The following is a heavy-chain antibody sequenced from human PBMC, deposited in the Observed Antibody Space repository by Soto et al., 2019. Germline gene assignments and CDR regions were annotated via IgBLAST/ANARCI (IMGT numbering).Heavy chain of an antibody. Sequence: ASVKVSCKASGYTFTNYGFSWVRQAPGQGLEWMGWISAYNGNTKYAQKLQGRVTMTTDTSTSTAYMELRSLRSDDTAVYYCARDLGVGMEYYWSQGTPVTVSS. CDR2: ISAYNGNT. CDR1: GYTFTNYG. D-gene: IGHD3-10*01. J-gene: IGHJ4*02. V-gene: IGHV1-18*01. CDR3: ARDLGVGMEYY.